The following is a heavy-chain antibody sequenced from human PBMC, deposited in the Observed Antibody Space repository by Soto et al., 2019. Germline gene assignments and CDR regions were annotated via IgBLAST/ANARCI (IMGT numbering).Heavy chain of an antibody. V-gene: IGHV4-34*01. CDR1: GGSFSGYY. CDR2: INHSGST. CDR3: ARMVGNWHGLDV. D-gene: IGHD1-20*01. J-gene: IGHJ6*02. Sequence: QVQLQQWGVGLLKPSETLSLTCAVFGGSFSGYYWSWIRQSPGKGLEWMGQINHSGSTNYNPSLKSRVTISVDTSKNQFSLELSSVTAADTAVYYCARMVGNWHGLDVWGQGTTVTVSS.